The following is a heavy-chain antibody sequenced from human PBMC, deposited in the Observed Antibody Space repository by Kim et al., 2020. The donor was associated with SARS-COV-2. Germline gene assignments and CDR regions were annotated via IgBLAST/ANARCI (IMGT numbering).Heavy chain of an antibody. Sequence: GGSLRLSCAALGFIFSDVWITWVRQAPGKGLEGGGRIRSKIKDGTTDYAAPVKDRVTISGDDSKNTVFLHMSSLKSEDTAVYYCATGLNYFDASGYRNGALDIWGQGTMVTVSS. D-gene: IGHD3-22*01. J-gene: IGHJ3*02. CDR1: GFIFSDVW. CDR3: ATGLNYFDASGYRNGALDI. CDR2: IRSKIKDGTT. V-gene: IGHV3-15*01.